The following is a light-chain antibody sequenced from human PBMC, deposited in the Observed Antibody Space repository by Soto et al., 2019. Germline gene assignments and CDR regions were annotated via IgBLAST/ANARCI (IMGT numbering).Light chain of an antibody. CDR3: QSYGSSLSGV. CDR2: GNS. CDR1: SSNIGAGYD. V-gene: IGLV1-40*01. J-gene: IGLJ1*01. Sequence: QPVLTQPPSVSGAPGQRVSISCTGSSSNIGAGYDVHWYQQLPGTAPKLLIYGNSNRPSGVPDRFSGSKSDTSASLAITGLQAEDEADYYCQSYGSSLSGVFGTGTKVTVL.